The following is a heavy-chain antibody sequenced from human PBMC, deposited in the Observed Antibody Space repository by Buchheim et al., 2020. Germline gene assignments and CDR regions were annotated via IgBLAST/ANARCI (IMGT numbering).Heavy chain of an antibody. CDR1: GGSFSGYY. V-gene: IGHV4-34*01. D-gene: IGHD2-2*01. Sequence: QVQLQQWGAGLLKPSETLSLTCAVYGGSFSGYYWSWIRQPPGKGLEWIGEINHSGSTNYNPSLKSRVTISVDTSKNQFSLKLSSVTAADTAVYYCATGRDYCSSTSCYYYWGQGTL. J-gene: IGHJ4*02. CDR2: INHSGST. CDR3: ATGRDYCSSTSCYYY.